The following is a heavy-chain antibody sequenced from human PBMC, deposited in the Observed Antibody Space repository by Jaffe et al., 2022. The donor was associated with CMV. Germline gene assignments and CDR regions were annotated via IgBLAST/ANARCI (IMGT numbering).Heavy chain of an antibody. D-gene: IGHD6-6*01. J-gene: IGHJ4*02. CDR3: ARGGRYSSSSGSFDY. CDR1: GGSFSGYY. Sequence: QVQLQQWGAGLLKPSETLSLTCAVYGGSFSGYYWSWIRQPPGKGLEWIGEINHSGSTNYNPSLKSRVTISVDTSKNQFSLKLSSVTAADTAVYYCARGGRYSSSSGSFDYWGQGTLVTVSS. CDR2: INHSGST. V-gene: IGHV4-34*01.